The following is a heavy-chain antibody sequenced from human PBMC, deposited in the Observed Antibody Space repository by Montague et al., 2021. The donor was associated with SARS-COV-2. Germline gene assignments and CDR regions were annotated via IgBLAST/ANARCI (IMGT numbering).Heavy chain of an antibody. CDR3: ARLNRFGDNALDV. D-gene: IGHD3-10*01. CDR2: XDWENDR. CDR1: GFSLSTSGFS. Sequence: PALVKPTQTLTLTCTFSGFSLSTSGFSVNWIRQPPGKALEWLALXDWENDRYFHTSLRTRLTISKDTSKNQVVLTVTDMDPVDTATYYCARLNRFGDNALDVWGQGTVVTVSS. V-gene: IGHV2-70*01. J-gene: IGHJ3*01.